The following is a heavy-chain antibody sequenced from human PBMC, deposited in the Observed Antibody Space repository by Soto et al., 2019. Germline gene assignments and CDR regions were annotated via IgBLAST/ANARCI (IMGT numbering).Heavy chain of an antibody. J-gene: IGHJ6*02. D-gene: IGHD3-3*01. V-gene: IGHV3-23*01. CDR2: ISGSGGST. Sequence: RGSLRLSCAPSGFTFSSYALSWVRQAPGKGLEWVSAISGSGGSTYYADSVKGRFTISRDNSKNTLYLQMNSLRAEDTAVYYCAKFLGYYYGMDVWGQGTTVTVSS. CDR3: AKFLGYYYGMDV. CDR1: GFTFSSYA.